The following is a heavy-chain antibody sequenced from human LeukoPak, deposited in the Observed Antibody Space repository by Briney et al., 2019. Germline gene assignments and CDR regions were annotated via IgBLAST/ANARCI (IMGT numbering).Heavy chain of an antibody. CDR3: ARDRGQGSPHFDY. J-gene: IGHJ4*02. V-gene: IGHV4-59*01. CDR2: IYYSGTT. CDR1: GGSISSYY. Sequence: SETLXLTWTVSGGSISSYYWSWIRQPPGKGLEFIGYIYYSGTTNYNPSLKSRVTISVDTSKNQFSLKLSSVTAADTAVYYCARDRGQGSPHFDYWGQGTLVTVSS. D-gene: IGHD3-10*01.